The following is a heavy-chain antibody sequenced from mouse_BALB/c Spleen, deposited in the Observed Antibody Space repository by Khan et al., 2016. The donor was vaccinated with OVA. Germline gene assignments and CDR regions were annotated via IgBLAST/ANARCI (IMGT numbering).Heavy chain of an antibody. V-gene: IGHV5-9-3*01. J-gene: IGHJ2*01. CDR1: GFTFSNYA. CDR3: ARTPGYYGSNYFDY. CDR2: ISSGGSYT. D-gene: IGHD1-1*01. Sequence: EVELVESGGGLVKPGGSLTLSCAASGFTFSNYAMSWVRQTPEKRLEWFATISSGGSYTYYPDSVKGRFTIPRDNAENHLYLQMSSLMSEDTAMYYCARTPGYYGSNYFDYWGQGTTLTVSS.